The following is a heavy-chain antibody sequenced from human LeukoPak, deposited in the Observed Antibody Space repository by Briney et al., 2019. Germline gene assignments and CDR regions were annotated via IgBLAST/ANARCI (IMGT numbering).Heavy chain of an antibody. J-gene: IGHJ4*02. CDR3: ARHRGYSYGYRDY. D-gene: IGHD5-18*01. V-gene: IGHV3-7*01. CDR2: INQDGREK. Sequence: PGGSLRLSCAASGFTFSSYWMSWVRQAPGKGLEWVANINQDGREKYYVGSVKGRFTMSRDNAKNSLYLQMNSLRAEDTAVYYCARHRGYSYGYRDYWGQGTLVTVSS. CDR1: GFTFSSYW.